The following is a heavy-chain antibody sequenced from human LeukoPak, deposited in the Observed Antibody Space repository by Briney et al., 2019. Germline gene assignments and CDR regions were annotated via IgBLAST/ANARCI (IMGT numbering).Heavy chain of an antibody. D-gene: IGHD2-21*02. Sequence: SETLSLTCTVSGGSIKNFYWSWIRQSPGKGLEWLGYIYNNGNTNYNASLKSRVIMSIDTSKNQFSLKVTSVTAADTAIYYCARVLRGAYCGGDCYRLDYWGQGMLVIVSS. J-gene: IGHJ4*02. CDR3: ARVLRGAYCGGDCYRLDY. V-gene: IGHV4-59*01. CDR2: IYNNGNT. CDR1: GGSIKNFY.